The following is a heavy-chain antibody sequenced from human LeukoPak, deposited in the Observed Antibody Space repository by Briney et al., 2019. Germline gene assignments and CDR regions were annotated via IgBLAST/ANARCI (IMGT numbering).Heavy chain of an antibody. J-gene: IGHJ4*02. V-gene: IGHV4-59*01. CDR2: IYYSGTT. CDR3: ARGVYIAAAQYGY. D-gene: IGHD6-13*01. CDR1: GGSISSYY. Sequence: TSETLSLTCTVSGGSISSYYWSWIRQPPGKGLEWIGYIYYSGTTNYNPSLKSRVTISVDTSKNQFSLKLSSVTAADTAVYYCARGVYIAAAQYGYWGQGTLVIVSS.